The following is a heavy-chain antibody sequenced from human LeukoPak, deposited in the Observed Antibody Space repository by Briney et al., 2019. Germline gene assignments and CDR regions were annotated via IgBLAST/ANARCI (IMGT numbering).Heavy chain of an antibody. D-gene: IGHD6-13*01. CDR3: ARLVGQLVRYYGMDV. CDR1: GYSFTSNW. Sequence: GESLQISCQGSGYSFTSNWIGWVRQMPGKGLEWTGIIYPGDSDTRYSPSFQGQVTISADKSISTAYLQWSSLKASDTAMYYCARLVGQLVRYYGMDVWGQGTTVTVSS. J-gene: IGHJ6*02. V-gene: IGHV5-51*01. CDR2: IYPGDSDT.